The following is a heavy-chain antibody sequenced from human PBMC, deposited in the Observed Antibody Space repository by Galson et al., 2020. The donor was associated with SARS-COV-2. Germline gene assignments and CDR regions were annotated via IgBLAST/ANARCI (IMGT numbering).Heavy chain of an antibody. J-gene: IGHJ3*02. Sequence: SETLSLTCAVSGDSISSDYWSWIRQPPGKGLEWIGHVYDSVYDSENTNYNPSLKSRVTMSVDTSKNQFSLKLTSVTAADAAVYYCARVFTIAAAGPWGAFDIWGQGTMVSVSS. V-gene: IGHV4-59*01. D-gene: IGHD6-13*01. CDR1: GDSISSDY. CDR2: VYDSVYDSENT. CDR3: ARVFTIAAAGPWGAFDI.